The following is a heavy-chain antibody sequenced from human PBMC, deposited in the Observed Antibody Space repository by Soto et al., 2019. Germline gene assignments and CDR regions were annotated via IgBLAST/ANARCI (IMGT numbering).Heavy chain of an antibody. CDR2: ISYDGSNK. CDR1: GFTFSSYG. CDR3: AKGFDWLSPVDF. D-gene: IGHD3-9*01. J-gene: IGHJ4*02. Sequence: GGSLRLSCAASGFTFSSYGMHWVRQAPGKRLEWVAVISYDGSNKYYADSVKGRFTISRDNSKNTLYLQMNSLRAEDTAVYYCAKGFDWLSPVDFWGQGTLVTVSS. V-gene: IGHV3-30*18.